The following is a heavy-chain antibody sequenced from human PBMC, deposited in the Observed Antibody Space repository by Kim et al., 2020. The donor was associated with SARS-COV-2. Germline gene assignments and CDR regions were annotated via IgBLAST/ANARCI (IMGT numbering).Heavy chain of an antibody. CDR3: AKDSIPEDYGMDV. J-gene: IGHJ6*02. V-gene: IGHV3-49*02. D-gene: IGHD2-15*01. Sequence: EDAEYVKGRFTISRDDANSIAYLQMNSLKGEETAVYDCAKDSIPEDYGMDVWGQGTTVTVSS.